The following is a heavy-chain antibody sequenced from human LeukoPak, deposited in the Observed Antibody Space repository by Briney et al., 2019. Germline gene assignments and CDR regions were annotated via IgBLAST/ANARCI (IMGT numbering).Heavy chain of an antibody. Sequence: PSETLSLTCTVSGVSITSYYWNWIRQAPGKGPEWIGNIYRGRTRFNPSLTSRVTISLDMSKNQVSLNLTSVTAADTAIYYCAREGEYGDSYYWGQGTQVIVSA. CDR1: GVSITSYY. V-gene: IGHV4-59*12. J-gene: IGHJ4*02. CDR3: AREGEYGDSYY. D-gene: IGHD4-17*01. CDR2: IYRGRT.